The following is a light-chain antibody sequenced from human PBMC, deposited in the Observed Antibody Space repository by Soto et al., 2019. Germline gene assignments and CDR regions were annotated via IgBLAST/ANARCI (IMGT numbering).Light chain of an antibody. J-gene: IGKJ4*01. CDR3: QNYNSAPQLT. CDR1: QGISNY. V-gene: IGKV1-27*01. CDR2: TAS. Sequence: DIQMTQSPSSLSASVGDRVTITCRACQGISNYLAWYQQKPGKVPKLLIYTASTLQSGVPSRFSGSGSGTDFTLTISSLQPEDVATYYCQNYNSAPQLTFGGGTKVEI.